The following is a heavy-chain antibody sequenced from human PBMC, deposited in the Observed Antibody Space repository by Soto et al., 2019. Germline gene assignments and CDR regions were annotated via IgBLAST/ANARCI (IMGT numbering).Heavy chain of an antibody. J-gene: IGHJ4*02. CDR1: SGSISSGNW. V-gene: IGHV4-4*02. CDR3: ARVFSSGSGWMYYFDF. D-gene: IGHD6-25*01. CDR2: IYYTGAT. Sequence: QVQLQESGPGLVESSGTLSLTCEVSSGSISSGNWWRWVRQPPGKGLEWIGEIYYTGATNYTQSLTSRVTLTIDKSKDQCSLNLRSATAADTAVYYCARVFSSGSGWMYYFDFWGQGILVSVSS.